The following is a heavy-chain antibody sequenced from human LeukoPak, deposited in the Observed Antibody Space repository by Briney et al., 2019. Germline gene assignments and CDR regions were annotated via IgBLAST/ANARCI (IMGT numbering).Heavy chain of an antibody. CDR3: ARNHGGWFDS. D-gene: IGHD4-23*01. CDR2: ISYSGTT. V-gene: IGHV4-59*01. Sequence: PSETLSLTCTVSGGSISNFYWTWIRQSPGKGLEWIGYISYSGTTNYSPSLKSRVTISLDTSKNQFSLKLNSVTAADTAVHYCARNHGGWFDSWGQGTLVTVSS. CDR1: GGSISNFY. J-gene: IGHJ5*01.